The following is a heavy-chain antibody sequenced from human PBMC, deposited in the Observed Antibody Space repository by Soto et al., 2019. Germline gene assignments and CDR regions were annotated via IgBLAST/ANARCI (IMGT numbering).Heavy chain of an antibody. D-gene: IGHD3-3*01. CDR1: GGSISTSDYS. CDR2: IYHTGTT. CDR3: VRERTIFGVAPGGGVDV. V-gene: IGHV4-30-2*01. J-gene: IGHJ6*02. Sequence: SETLSLTCAVSGGSISTSDYSWSWIRQPPGRGLEWLGSIYHTGTTHYIPSLKNRLTMSLDKSKNQFSLDLTSVTAADTALYYCVRERTIFGVAPGGGVDVWGQGTTVNV.